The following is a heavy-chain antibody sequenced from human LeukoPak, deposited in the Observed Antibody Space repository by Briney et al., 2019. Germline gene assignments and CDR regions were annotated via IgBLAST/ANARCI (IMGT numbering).Heavy chain of an antibody. CDR3: ARFDPGVHPGDY. V-gene: IGHV4-39*07. J-gene: IGHJ4*02. CDR2: IYYSGST. CDR1: GGSISSSSYY. Sequence: PSETLSLTCTVSGGSISSSSYYWGWIRQPPGKGLEWIGSIYYSGSTYYNPSLKSRVTISVDTSKNQFSLKLSSVTAADTAVYYCARFDPGVHPGDYWGQGTLVTVSS. D-gene: IGHD3-10*01.